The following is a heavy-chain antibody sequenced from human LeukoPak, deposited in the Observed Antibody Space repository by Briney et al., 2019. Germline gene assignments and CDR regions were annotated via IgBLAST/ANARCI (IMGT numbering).Heavy chain of an antibody. J-gene: IGHJ5*02. CDR3: ARTGYCSGGSCYGGWFDP. CDR1: GGSVTRDSYY. D-gene: IGHD2-15*01. V-gene: IGHV4-61*01. Sequence: PSDTLSLTCSVSGGSVTRDSYYWSWIRQPPGKGLEWIAYIYYTGSTKYNPSLKSRVTISVDTSKHQFSLKVNSVTDADTAVYYCARTGYCSGGSCYGGWFDPWGQGTLVSVSS. CDR2: IYYTGST.